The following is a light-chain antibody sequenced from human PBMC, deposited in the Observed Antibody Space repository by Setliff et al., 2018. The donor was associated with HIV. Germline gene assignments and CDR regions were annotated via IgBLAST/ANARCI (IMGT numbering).Light chain of an antibody. CDR2: EVT. CDR1: SSDVGTYNY. V-gene: IGLV2-8*01. Sequence: QSALTQPPSASGSPGQSVTISCTGTSSDVGTYNYVSWYQQHPGKAPKLMIYEVTKRPSGVPDRFSGSKSGNTASLTASGLQAEDEADYYCSSYAGSNNKVIFGGGTKVTVL. J-gene: IGLJ2*01. CDR3: SSYAGSNNKVI.